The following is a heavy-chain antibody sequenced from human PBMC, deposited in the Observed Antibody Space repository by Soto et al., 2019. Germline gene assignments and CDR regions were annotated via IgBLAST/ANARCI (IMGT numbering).Heavy chain of an antibody. Sequence: HPVGSLRLSCAASGFTFSSYAMSWVRQAPGKGLEWDSAISGSGGSTYYADSVKGRFTISRDNSKNTLYLQMNSLRAEDTAVYYCAKTPIVVVPAATGKYYFDYWGQGTLVTVS. J-gene: IGHJ4*02. CDR3: AKTPIVVVPAATGKYYFDY. V-gene: IGHV3-23*01. CDR2: ISGSGGST. CDR1: GFTFSSYA. D-gene: IGHD2-2*01.